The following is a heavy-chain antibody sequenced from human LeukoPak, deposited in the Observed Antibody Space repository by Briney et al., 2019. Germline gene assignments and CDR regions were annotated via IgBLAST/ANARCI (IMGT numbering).Heavy chain of an antibody. Sequence: PSETLSLTCTVSGGSISSYYWSWIRQPPGKGLEWIGYIYYSGSTNYNPSLKSRVTISVDTSKNQFSLKLSSVTAADTAVYYCARVRSIAVYYYYYYMDVWGKGTTVTVSS. CDR3: ARVRSIAVYYYYYYMDV. V-gene: IGHV4-59*01. CDR1: GGSISSYY. CDR2: IYYSGST. J-gene: IGHJ6*03. D-gene: IGHD6-6*01.